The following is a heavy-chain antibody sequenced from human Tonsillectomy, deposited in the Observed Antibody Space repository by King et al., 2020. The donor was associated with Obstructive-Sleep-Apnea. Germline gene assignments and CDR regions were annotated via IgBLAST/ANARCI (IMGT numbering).Heavy chain of an antibody. J-gene: IGHJ4*02. CDR3: ASSPSRGYSGPHFDY. V-gene: IGHV4-30-4*01. CDR1: GGSISSGDYY. CDR2: IYYSGST. D-gene: IGHD3-22*01. Sequence: VQLQESGPGLVKPSQTLSLTCTVSGGSISSGDYYWSWIRQPPGKGLEWIGYIYYSGSTYYNPSLKSRVTISVDTSKNQFSLKLSSVTAADTAVYYCASSPSRGYSGPHFDYWGQGTLVTVSS.